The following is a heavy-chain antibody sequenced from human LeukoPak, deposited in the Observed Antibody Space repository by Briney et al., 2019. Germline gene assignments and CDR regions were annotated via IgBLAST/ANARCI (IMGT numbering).Heavy chain of an antibody. CDR1: GFTFSSYE. D-gene: IGHD4-17*01. V-gene: IGHV3-48*03. Sequence: GGSLRLSCAASGFTFSSYEMKWVRQAPGKGLEWVSYISSSGSTIYYADSVKGRFTISRDNAKNSLYLQMNSLRAEDTAVYYCATTGFYGDYPFDYWGQRTLVTVSS. J-gene: IGHJ4*02. CDR2: ISSSGSTI. CDR3: ATTGFYGDYPFDY.